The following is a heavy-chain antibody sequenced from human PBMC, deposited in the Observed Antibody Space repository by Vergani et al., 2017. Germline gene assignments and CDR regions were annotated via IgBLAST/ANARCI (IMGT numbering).Heavy chain of an antibody. CDR1: GFTFSDFS. D-gene: IGHD2-8*01. J-gene: IGHJ6*02. V-gene: IGHV3-21*06. CDR3: ARDCTSGGCPDNYGMDV. Sequence: VQLVESGGGLVKPGGSLRLSCAASGFTFSDFSMSWVRQAPGKGLEWVAFIGSSGPYINYADSVKGRFIISRDNTDSSLFLQLRSLRAEEAAVYYCARDCTSGGCPDNYGMDVWGQGATVTVSS. CDR2: IGSSGPYI.